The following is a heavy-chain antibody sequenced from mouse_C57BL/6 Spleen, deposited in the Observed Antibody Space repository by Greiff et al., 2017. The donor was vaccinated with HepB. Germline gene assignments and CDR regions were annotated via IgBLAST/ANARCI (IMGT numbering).Heavy chain of an antibody. V-gene: IGHV10-1*01. CDR1: GFSFNTYA. J-gene: IGHJ4*01. CDR3: VRSETAQATFWYAMDY. Sequence: EVQLVESGGGLVQPKGSLKLSCAASGFSFNTYAMNWVRQAPGKGLEWVARIRSKSNNYATYYADSVKDRFTISRDDSESMLYLQMNNLKTEDTAMYYCVRSETAQATFWYAMDYWGQGTSVTVSS. CDR2: IRSKSNNYAT. D-gene: IGHD3-2*02.